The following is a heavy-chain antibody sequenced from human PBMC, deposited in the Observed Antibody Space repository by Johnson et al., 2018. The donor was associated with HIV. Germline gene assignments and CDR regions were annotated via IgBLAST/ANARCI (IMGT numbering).Heavy chain of an antibody. V-gene: IGHV3-66*01. CDR2: IYSGGGA. CDR1: GFTVSSNY. D-gene: IGHD3-22*01. CDR3: AKDVGNYWPDALDI. Sequence: VQLVESGGGLVQPGGSLRVSCAASGFTVSSNYMSWVRQAPGQGLEWVSVIYSGGGAYYTDSVKGRFTISRDNSKNTLYLQMNSLRAEDTALYYCAKDVGNYWPDALDIWGQDTMVTVSS. J-gene: IGHJ3*02.